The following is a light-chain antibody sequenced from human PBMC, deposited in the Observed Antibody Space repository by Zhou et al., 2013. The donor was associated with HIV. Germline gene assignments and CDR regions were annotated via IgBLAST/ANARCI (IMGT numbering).Light chain of an antibody. V-gene: IGKV3-15*01. CDR2: GAS. CDR3: QQYNSYPIT. CDR1: QSVSSN. J-gene: IGKJ5*01. Sequence: EIVLTQSPATLSVSPGERATLSCRASQSVSSNLAWFQQKPGQAPRLLIYGASTRATGIPARFSGNGSGTEFTLTISSLQSEDFAVYYCQQYNSYPITFGQGTRLEIK.